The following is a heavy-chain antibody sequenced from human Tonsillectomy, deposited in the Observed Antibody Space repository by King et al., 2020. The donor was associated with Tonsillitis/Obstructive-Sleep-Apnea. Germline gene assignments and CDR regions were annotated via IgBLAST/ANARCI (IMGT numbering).Heavy chain of an antibody. CDR3: ARDGSSPFDY. V-gene: IGHV4-31*03. Sequence: VQLQESGPGLVKLSQTLSLTCTVSGGSISSGGYYWSWIRQHPEKGLEWIGYIYYSGSIYYNPSLKSRVTISVDTSKNQFSLRLSSVTAADTAVYYCARDGSSPFDYWGQGTLVTVSS. J-gene: IGHJ4*02. CDR1: GGSISSGGYY. CDR2: IYYSGSI. D-gene: IGHD6-6*01.